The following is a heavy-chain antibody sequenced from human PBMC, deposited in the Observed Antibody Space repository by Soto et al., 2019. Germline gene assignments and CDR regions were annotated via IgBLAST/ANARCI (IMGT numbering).Heavy chain of an antibody. CDR2: IYHSGST. J-gene: IGHJ4*02. D-gene: IGHD3-16*02. Sequence: PSETLSLTCTVSGGSVSSGSYYWSWIRQPPGKGLEWIGCIYHSGSTYYNPSLKSRVTISVDTSKNQFSLKLSSVTAADTAVYYCARAPWGSSRMHDYWGQGTLVTVSS. V-gene: IGHV4-61*01. CDR3: ARAPWGSSRMHDY. CDR1: GGSVSSGSYY.